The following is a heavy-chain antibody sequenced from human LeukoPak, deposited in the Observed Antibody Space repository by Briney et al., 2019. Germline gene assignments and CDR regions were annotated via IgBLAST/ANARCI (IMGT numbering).Heavy chain of an antibody. Sequence: GGSLRLSCTASGFSFSDYSLNWVRQAPGKGLEWVSYIRSSSSTIRYADSVKGRFTISRDNAKNSLYLQMNSLRDEDTAVYYCARVIFNYDNSGLNYWGQGTLVTVSS. V-gene: IGHV3-48*02. J-gene: IGHJ4*02. CDR1: GFSFSDYS. CDR3: ARVIFNYDNSGLNY. D-gene: IGHD3-22*01. CDR2: IRSSSSTI.